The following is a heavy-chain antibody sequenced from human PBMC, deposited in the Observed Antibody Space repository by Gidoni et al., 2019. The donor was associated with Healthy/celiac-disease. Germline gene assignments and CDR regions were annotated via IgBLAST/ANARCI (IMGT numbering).Heavy chain of an antibody. CDR1: GCTFSDYY. CDR3: ARVRSKLGRFGELYFDY. Sequence: QVQLVESGGGLVKPGGSLRLSCAASGCTFSDYYMSWIRQAPGKGLEWVSYISSSSSYTNYADSVKGRFTISRDNAKNSLYLQMNSLRAEDTAVYYCARVRSKLGRFGELYFDYWGQGTLVTVSS. D-gene: IGHD3-10*01. J-gene: IGHJ4*02. CDR2: ISSSSSYT. V-gene: IGHV3-11*05.